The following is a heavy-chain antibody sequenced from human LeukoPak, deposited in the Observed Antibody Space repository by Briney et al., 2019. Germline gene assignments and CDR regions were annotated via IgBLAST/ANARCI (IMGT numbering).Heavy chain of an antibody. Sequence: SETLSLTCAVYGGSFSGYYWSWIRQPPGKGLEWIGEISHSGSTNYNPSLKSRVTISVDTSKNQFSLKLSSVTAEDTAVYYCARGRGITMIVVAAGDAFDIWGQGTMVTVSS. CDR1: GGSFSGYY. V-gene: IGHV4-34*01. D-gene: IGHD3-22*01. CDR3: ARGRGITMIVVAAGDAFDI. CDR2: ISHSGST. J-gene: IGHJ3*02.